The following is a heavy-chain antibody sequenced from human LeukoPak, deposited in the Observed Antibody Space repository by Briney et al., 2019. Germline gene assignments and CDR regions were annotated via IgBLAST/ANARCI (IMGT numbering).Heavy chain of an antibody. V-gene: IGHV4-59*01. CDR3: ARGAAAAGIGY. CDR1: GGSISSYY. Sequence: SETLSLTCTVSGGSISSYYWSWIRQPPGKGLEWIGYIYYSGSTNYNPSLKSRVTISVDTSKNQFSLKLSSVTAAGTAVYYCARGAAAAGIGYWGQGTLVTVSS. J-gene: IGHJ4*02. CDR2: IYYSGST. D-gene: IGHD6-13*01.